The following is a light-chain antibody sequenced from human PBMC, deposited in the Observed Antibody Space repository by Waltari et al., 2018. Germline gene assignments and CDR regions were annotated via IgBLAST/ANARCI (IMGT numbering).Light chain of an antibody. J-gene: IGKJ2*01. CDR1: QNLTNNF. CDR2: GAV. V-gene: IGKV3-20*01. CDR3: QQYGTSPYT. Sequence: IVLTQSPDTVSLSPGDKASLFCRASQNLTNNFLAWHQQRPGQPPGLLIHGAVRRATGVSDRFSGSGSGTDFTLTISRLETEDSAVYYCQQYGTSPYTFGQGTKVEIK.